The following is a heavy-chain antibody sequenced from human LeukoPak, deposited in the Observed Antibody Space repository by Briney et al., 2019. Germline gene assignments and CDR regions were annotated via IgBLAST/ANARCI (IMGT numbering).Heavy chain of an antibody. J-gene: IGHJ6*02. Sequence: SVKVSCKASGFTFTSSAMQWVRQARGQRLEWVGWIVVGSGNTNYAQKFQERVTITRDMSTSTAYMELSSLRSEDTAVYYCAADRLDSSSWQSRNGRRYYYYGMDVWGQGTTVTVSS. D-gene: IGHD6-13*01. V-gene: IGHV1-58*02. CDR3: AADRLDSSSWQSRNGRRYYYYGMDV. CDR2: IVVGSGNT. CDR1: GFTFTSSA.